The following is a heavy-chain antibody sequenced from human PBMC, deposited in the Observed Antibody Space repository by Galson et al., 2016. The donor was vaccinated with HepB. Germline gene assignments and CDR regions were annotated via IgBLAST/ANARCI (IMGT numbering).Heavy chain of an antibody. J-gene: IGHJ4*02. CDR1: GYSFTSYW. Sequence: QSGAEVKKPGESLKISCKGSGYSFTSYWIGWVRQMPGKGLEWMGIIYPGDSHTKYSPSFQGQVNISADESISTAYLQWNSLKASDTAMYYCARQLAGYSFGDYWGQGTLVTVSS. D-gene: IGHD5-18*01. CDR3: ARQLAGYSFGDY. CDR2: IYPGDSHT. V-gene: IGHV5-51*01.